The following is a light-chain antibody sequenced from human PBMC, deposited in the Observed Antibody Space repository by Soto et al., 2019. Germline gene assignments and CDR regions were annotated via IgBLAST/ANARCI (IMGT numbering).Light chain of an antibody. Sequence: QSVLTQPPSVSGAPGQRVTISCTGSSSNIGAGYDVHWYQQLPGTAPKLLIYGNSNRPSVVPDRFSGSKSGTSASLAITGLKAEDEDDYYCQSYDSSLSAVVFGGGTQLTVL. J-gene: IGLJ2*01. CDR3: QSYDSSLSAVV. V-gene: IGLV1-40*01. CDR1: SSNIGAGYD. CDR2: GNS.